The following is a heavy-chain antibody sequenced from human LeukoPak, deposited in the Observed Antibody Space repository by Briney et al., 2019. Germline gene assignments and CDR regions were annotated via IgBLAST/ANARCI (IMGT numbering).Heavy chain of an antibody. V-gene: IGHV4-39*07. CDR1: GGSISSSSYY. Sequence: SETLSLTCTVSGGSISSSSYYWGWIRQPPGKGLEWIGSIYYSGSTYYNPSLKSRVTISVDTSKNQFSLKLSSVTAADTAVYYCARDPDVYSSSWYTLPFDIWGQGTMVIASS. J-gene: IGHJ3*02. D-gene: IGHD6-13*01. CDR2: IYYSGST. CDR3: ARDPDVYSSSWYTLPFDI.